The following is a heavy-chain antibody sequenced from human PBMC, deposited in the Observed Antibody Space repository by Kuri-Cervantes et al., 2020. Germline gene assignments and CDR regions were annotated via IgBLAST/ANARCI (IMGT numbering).Heavy chain of an antibody. J-gene: IGHJ3*02. Sequence: GGSLRLSCAASGFTFSIYSMNWVRQAPGKGLEWVSSISSSSSYIYYADSVKGRFTISRDNAKNSLYLQMNSLRAEDTALYYCARDQSNWGSLSAFDIWGQGTMVTVSS. CDR2: ISSSSSYI. CDR3: ARDQSNWGSLSAFDI. D-gene: IGHD7-27*01. CDR1: GFTFSIYS. V-gene: IGHV3-21*03.